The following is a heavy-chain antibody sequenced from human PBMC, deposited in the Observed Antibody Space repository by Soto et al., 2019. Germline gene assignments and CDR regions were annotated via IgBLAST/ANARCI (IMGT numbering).Heavy chain of an antibody. D-gene: IGHD3-16*01. V-gene: IGHV3-23*01. CDR2: ISASGGST. CDR3: ARGAVMPDS. CDR1: GFTFYSFA. J-gene: IGHJ4*02. Sequence: XESLRLSCAASGFTFYSFAMTWVRQAPGKGLEWVSAISASGGSTFYADSVKGRFTISRDSSKNTLYLQMNSLRAEDTAVYYCARGAVMPDSWGQGTLVTVSS.